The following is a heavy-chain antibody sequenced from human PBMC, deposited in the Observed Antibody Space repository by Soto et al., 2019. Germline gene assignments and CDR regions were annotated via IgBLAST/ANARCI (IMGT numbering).Heavy chain of an antibody. Sequence: GASVKVSCKASGYTFTGYYMHWVLQVPGQGLEWMGWINPNSGGTNYAQKFQGRVTMTRDTSISTAYMELSRLRSDDTAVYYCARVYGDYAFDYWGQGTLVTVSS. D-gene: IGHD4-17*01. CDR1: GYTFTGYY. CDR3: ARVYGDYAFDY. CDR2: INPNSGGT. J-gene: IGHJ4*02. V-gene: IGHV1-2*02.